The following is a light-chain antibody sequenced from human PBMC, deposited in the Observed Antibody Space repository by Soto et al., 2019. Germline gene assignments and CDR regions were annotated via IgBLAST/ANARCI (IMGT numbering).Light chain of an antibody. V-gene: IGLV2-14*01. CDR2: DVS. CDR3: SSYTSSSTLV. J-gene: IGLJ2*01. CDR1: SNDVGGYNY. Sequence: QSVLTQLASVSRPPGQSITISCTRTSNDVGGYNYVSWYQQHPGKAPKLMIYDVSNRPSGVSNRFSGSKSGNTASLTISGLQAEDEAHYYCSSYTSSSTLVFGGGTKLTVL.